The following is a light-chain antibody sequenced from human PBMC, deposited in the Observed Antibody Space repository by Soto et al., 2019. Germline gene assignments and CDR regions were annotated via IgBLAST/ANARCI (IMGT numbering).Light chain of an antibody. J-gene: IGKJ1*01. CDR1: QDISKC. Sequence: DIQMTQSPSSLSASLGDRVTITCRASQDISKCLNWHQQKPGKAPKLLIYDASSLESGVPSRFSGSGSGTEFTLTISSLQPDDFATYYCQQYSSSSEWTFGQGTKVDIK. CDR3: QQYSSSSEWT. V-gene: IGKV1-5*01. CDR2: DAS.